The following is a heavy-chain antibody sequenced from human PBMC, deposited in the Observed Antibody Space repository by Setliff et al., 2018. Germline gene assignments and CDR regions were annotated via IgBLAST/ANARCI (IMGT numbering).Heavy chain of an antibody. CDR1: GFTFSRYW. J-gene: IGHJ5*02. CDR2: IKQDGSEK. Sequence: GSLRLSCAASGFTFSRYWMSWVRQAPGKGLEWVANIKQDGSEKYYVDSVKGRFTISRDNAKNSLYLQMNSLGAEDTAVYYCARPSLWFGEFSNWFDPWGQGTLVTVSS. CDR3: ARPSLWFGEFSNWFDP. V-gene: IGHV3-7*01. D-gene: IGHD3-10*01.